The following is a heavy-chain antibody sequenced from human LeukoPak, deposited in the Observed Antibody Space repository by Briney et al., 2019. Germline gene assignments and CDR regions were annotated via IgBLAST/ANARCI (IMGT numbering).Heavy chain of an antibody. CDR3: AKEGSGWYYFDY. J-gene: IGHJ4*02. CDR2: ICGSGGST. V-gene: IGHV3-23*01. D-gene: IGHD6-19*01. CDR1: GFSFTSYG. Sequence: GGSLRLSCAASGFSFTSYGMSWIRQAPGKGLEWIAAICGSGGSTYYAASVKGRFTISRDNSKNTLYLQMDSLRDEDTAVYYCAKEGSGWYYFDYWGQGTLVTVSS.